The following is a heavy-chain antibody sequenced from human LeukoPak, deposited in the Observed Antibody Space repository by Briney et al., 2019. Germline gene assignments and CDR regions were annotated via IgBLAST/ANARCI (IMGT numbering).Heavy chain of an antibody. Sequence: PSETLSLTCSVSGGSINNYYWGWMRQPAGKGLEWIGRIYSSGSSSYNPSLKSRVTMSIDTSKNQFSLKLSSVTAADTAVYYCARAGYSYADAFDIWGQGTMVTVSS. CDR1: GGSINNYY. CDR2: IYSSGSS. D-gene: IGHD5-18*01. CDR3: ARAGYSYADAFDI. V-gene: IGHV4-4*07. J-gene: IGHJ3*02.